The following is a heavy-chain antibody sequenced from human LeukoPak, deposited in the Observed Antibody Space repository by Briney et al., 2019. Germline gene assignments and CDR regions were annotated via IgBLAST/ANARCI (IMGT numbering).Heavy chain of an antibody. Sequence: VKVSCKASGYTFTSYGISWVRQAPGQGLEWMGWISAYNGNTNYAQKLQGRVTMTTDTSTSTAYMELRSLRSDDTAVYYCARDCSSTSCPYYYYGMDVWGQGTTVTVSS. CDR3: ARDCSSTSCPYYYYGMDV. CDR2: ISAYNGNT. J-gene: IGHJ6*02. V-gene: IGHV1-18*01. D-gene: IGHD2-2*01. CDR1: GYTFTSYG.